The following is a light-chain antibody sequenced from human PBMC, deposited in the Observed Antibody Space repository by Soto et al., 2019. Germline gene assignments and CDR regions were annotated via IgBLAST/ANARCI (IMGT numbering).Light chain of an antibody. V-gene: IGLV4-69*01. CDR3: QTWGTGSWV. Sequence: QPVLTQSPSASASLGASVKLTCTLSSGHNTDAIAWHQQQPEKGPRYLMKLNSDGSHSKGDGIPDRFSGSSSGAERYLTISSLQYEDEADYYCQTWGTGSWVFGGGTKLTVL. CDR1: SGHNTDA. J-gene: IGLJ3*02. CDR2: LNSDGSH.